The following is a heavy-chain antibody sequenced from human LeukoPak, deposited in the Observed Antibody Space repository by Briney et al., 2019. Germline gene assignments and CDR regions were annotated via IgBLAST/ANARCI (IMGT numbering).Heavy chain of an antibody. V-gene: IGHV3-30*18. CDR3: AKDHSTIYYYDSSGYPFDY. CDR1: GFTFSSYG. Sequence: GGSLRLSCAASGFTFSSYGMHWVRQAPGKGLEWVAVISYDGSHKYYADSVKGRFTIARDNSKNTLYLQMNSLRAEDTAVYYCAKDHSTIYYYDSSGYPFDYWGEGALVTVSS. D-gene: IGHD3-22*01. CDR2: ISYDGSHK. J-gene: IGHJ4*02.